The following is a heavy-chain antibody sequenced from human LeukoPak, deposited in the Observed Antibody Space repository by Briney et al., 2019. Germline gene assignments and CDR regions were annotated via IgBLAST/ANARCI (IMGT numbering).Heavy chain of an antibody. D-gene: IGHD1-26*01. Sequence: SETLSLTCRVDGESFSGYYWIWIRQPPGRGLEWIGEINHSGSTDYNPSLKSRVTLSVDTSKSQFSLKVTSVTAADTAMYYCARGQFWRGSEIRVWGQGTLVTVSS. CDR3: ARGQFWRGSEIRV. CDR1: GESFSGYY. J-gene: IGHJ4*02. CDR2: INHSGST. V-gene: IGHV4-34*01.